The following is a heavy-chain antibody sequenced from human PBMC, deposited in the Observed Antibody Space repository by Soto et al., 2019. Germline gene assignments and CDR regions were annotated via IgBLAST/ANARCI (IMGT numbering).Heavy chain of an antibody. CDR2: IDPSDSYT. D-gene: IGHD2-15*01. Sequence: PGESLKISCKGSGYSFTSYWIGWVRQMPGKGLEWMGRIDPSDSYTNYSPSFQGHVTISADKSISTAYLQWSSLKASDTAMYYCARVTGYCSGGSCYGGYWGQGTLVTVSS. CDR1: GYSFTSYW. J-gene: IGHJ4*02. CDR3: ARVTGYCSGGSCYGGY. V-gene: IGHV5-10-1*01.